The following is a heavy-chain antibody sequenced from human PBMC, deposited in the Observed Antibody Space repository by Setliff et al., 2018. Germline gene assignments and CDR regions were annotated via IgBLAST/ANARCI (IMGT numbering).Heavy chain of an antibody. CDR3: ARAGDAATNRKGVFEF. V-gene: IGHV1-8*03. CDR2: MNPNSGNT. D-gene: IGHD1-26*01. Sequence: ASVKVSCKASGYTFTSYDINWVRQATGQGLEWMGWMNPNSGNTGYAQKFQGRVTITRNTSISTAYMELSSLRSEDTAVYYCARAGDAATNRKGVFEFWGQGTLVTVSS. CDR1: GYTFTSYD. J-gene: IGHJ4*02.